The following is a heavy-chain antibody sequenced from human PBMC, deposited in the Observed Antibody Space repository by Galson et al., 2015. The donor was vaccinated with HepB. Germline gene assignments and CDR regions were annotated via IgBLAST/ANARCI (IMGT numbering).Heavy chain of an antibody. CDR1: GFAFSDYG. CDR3: AKSPLQWELLPHAVES. J-gene: IGHJ4*02. Sequence: SLRLSCAASGFAFSDYGMEWVRQAPGKGLEWVTIISFDGNNKYYADSVKGRFTVSRDNSENTLFLQMNNLRPEDTAVYYCAKSPLQWELLPHAVESWGPGTLVTVSS. D-gene: IGHD1-26*01. V-gene: IGHV3-30*18. CDR2: ISFDGNNK.